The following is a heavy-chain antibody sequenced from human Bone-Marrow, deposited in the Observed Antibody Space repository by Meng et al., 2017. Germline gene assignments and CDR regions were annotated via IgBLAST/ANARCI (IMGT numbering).Heavy chain of an antibody. V-gene: IGHV4-4*02. CDR2: IYHSGST. CDR1: GGSISSSNW. Sequence: VQLEESGPGLVKPSGPRSLTGAVSGGSISSSNWWSWVRQPPGKGLEWIGEIYHSGSTNYNPSLKSRVTISVDKSKNQFSLKLSSVTAADTAVYYCARARGIAVAEPWDYWGQGTLVTVSS. D-gene: IGHD6-19*01. J-gene: IGHJ4*02. CDR3: ARARGIAVAEPWDY.